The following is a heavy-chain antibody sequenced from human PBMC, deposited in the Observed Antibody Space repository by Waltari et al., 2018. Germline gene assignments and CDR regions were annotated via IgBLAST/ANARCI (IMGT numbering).Heavy chain of an antibody. CDR3: ASNGSGSYYNL. V-gene: IGHV3-74*01. CDR2: INTDGSSK. Sequence: EVQLLESGGGLVKPGGSLRLSCAASEFTYRDSWMHWVRQAPGKGLVGISVINTDGSSKIYADSVKGRFTISRDNANNTLYLQMNSLREEDTAIYYCASNGSGSYYNLWGQGTLVTVSS. J-gene: IGHJ4*02. CDR1: EFTYRDSW. D-gene: IGHD3-10*01.